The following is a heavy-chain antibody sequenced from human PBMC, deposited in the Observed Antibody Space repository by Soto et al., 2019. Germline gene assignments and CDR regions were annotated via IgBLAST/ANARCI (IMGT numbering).Heavy chain of an antibody. D-gene: IGHD1-20*01. V-gene: IGHV1-8*01. J-gene: IGHJ3*02. CDR2: MNPNSGNT. CDR3: ARSITGIRRAFDI. Sequence: VSVKVSCNASGYTFTSYDINWVRQATGQGLEWMGWMNPNSGNTGYAQKFQGRVTMTRNTSISTAYMELSSLRSEDTAVYYCARSITGIRRAFDIWGQGTMVTVSS. CDR1: GYTFTSYD.